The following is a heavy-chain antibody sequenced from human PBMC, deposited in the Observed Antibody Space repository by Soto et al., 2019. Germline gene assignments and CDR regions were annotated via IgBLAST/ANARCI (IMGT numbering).Heavy chain of an antibody. CDR1: GGSISSGDYY. D-gene: IGHD2-2*02. V-gene: IGHV4-61*08. CDR2: IYYSGRT. CDR3: ARGYCSSTSCYIWDNWFDP. J-gene: IGHJ5*02. Sequence: LSLTCTVSGGSISSGDYYWSWIRQPPGKGLEWIGYIYYSGRTNYNPSLKSRVTISVDTSKNQFSLKLSSVTAADTAVYYCARGYCSSTSCYIWDNWFDPWGQGTLVTVSS.